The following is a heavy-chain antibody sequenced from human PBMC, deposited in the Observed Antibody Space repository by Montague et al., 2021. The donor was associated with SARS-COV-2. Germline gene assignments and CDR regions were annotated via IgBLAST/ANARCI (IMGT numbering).Heavy chain of an antibody. CDR3: AKGAHDFYYDRSGPFD. CDR1: GFTFDDYA. J-gene: IGHJ4*01. CDR2: ISWNSGAI. V-gene: IGHV3-9*01. Sequence: SLRLSCAASGFTFDDYAMHWVRQVPGKGLEWVSGISWNSGAIYYADSVKGRFTISRDNAKRSLYLQMNGLRPEDTALYYCAKGAHDFYYDRSGPFDWGHGTLVTVSS. D-gene: IGHD3-22*01.